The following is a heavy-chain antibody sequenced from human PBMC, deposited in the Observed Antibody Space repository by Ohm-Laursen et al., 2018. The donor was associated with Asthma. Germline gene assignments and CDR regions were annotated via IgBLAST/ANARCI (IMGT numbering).Heavy chain of an antibody. CDR3: ARDGDSSGYYYYYYGMDV. V-gene: IGHV1-18*01. CDR2: ISAYNGNT. Sequence: GSSVKVSCKASGYTFTSYGISWVRQAPGQGLEWMGWISAYNGNTNYAQKLQGRVTMTTDTSTSTAYMELRSLRSDDTAVYYCARDGDSSGYYYYYYGMDVWGQGTTVTVSS. J-gene: IGHJ6*02. D-gene: IGHD3-22*01. CDR1: GYTFTSYG.